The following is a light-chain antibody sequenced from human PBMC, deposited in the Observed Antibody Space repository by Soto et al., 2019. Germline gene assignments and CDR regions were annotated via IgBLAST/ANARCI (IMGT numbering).Light chain of an antibody. CDR1: QSLVYSDGIAY. J-gene: IGKJ1*01. CDR3: MQGTHWPPT. CDR2: KVS. Sequence: DVVMTQSPLSLPVTLGQPASISCRSSQSLVYSDGIAYLSWFHQRPGQSPRRLIYKVSNRDSGVPDRFRGSGAGTDFTLKISRVEAEEVGVYYCMQGTHWPPTFVRGTRVEIK. V-gene: IGKV2-30*01.